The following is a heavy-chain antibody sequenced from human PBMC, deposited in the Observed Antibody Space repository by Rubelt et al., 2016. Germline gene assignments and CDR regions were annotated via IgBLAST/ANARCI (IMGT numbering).Heavy chain of an antibody. Sequence: QLQLQESGPGLVKPSETLSLTCTVSGGSISSSSYYWGWIRQPPGKGLEWIGSIDYSGCTYATPSLKSRVTISVDTSKNQFSLRLGAVTAADTAVYYCASRLRTGYSSRTDYWGQGTLVTVSS. CDR2: IDYSGCT. V-gene: IGHV4-39*07. D-gene: IGHD6-13*01. CDR3: ASRLRTGYSSRTDY. J-gene: IGHJ4*02. CDR1: GGSISSSSYY.